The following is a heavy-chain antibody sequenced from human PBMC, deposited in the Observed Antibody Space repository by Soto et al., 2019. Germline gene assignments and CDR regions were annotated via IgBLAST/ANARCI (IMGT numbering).Heavy chain of an antibody. V-gene: IGHV4-59*01. Sequence: SETLSLTCTVSGGYFTTYYWTWIRQPPGKGLEWIGYIYYSGSTNYNPSLKSRVTISVDTSKNQFSLKLSSVTAADTAVYYCARWDDFWSGYREGGMDVWGQGTTVTVSS. J-gene: IGHJ6*02. CDR1: GGYFTTYY. CDR2: IYYSGST. D-gene: IGHD3-3*01. CDR3: ARWDDFWSGYREGGMDV.